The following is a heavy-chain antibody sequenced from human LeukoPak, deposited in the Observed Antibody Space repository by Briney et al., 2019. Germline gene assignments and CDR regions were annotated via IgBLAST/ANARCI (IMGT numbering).Heavy chain of an antibody. V-gene: IGHV3-30-3*01. CDR3: APARGYCSSTSCYSEAFDI. CDR1: GFTFSSYA. D-gene: IGHD2-2*01. Sequence: GGSLRLSCAASGFTFSSYAMHWVRQAPGKGLEWVAVISYDGSNKYYADSVKGRFTISRDNSKNTLYLQMNSLRAGDTAVYYCAPARGYCSSTSCYSEAFDIWGQGTMVTVSS. J-gene: IGHJ3*02. CDR2: ISYDGSNK.